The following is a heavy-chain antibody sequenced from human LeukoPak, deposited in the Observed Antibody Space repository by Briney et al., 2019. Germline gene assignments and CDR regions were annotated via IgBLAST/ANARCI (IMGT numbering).Heavy chain of an antibody. Sequence: GGSLRLSCTVSGFTFSSFTMNWVRQGPGKGLEWVASISNSGDYISYADSLKGRFTISRDNAKNSLYLQMNSLRAEDTAVYYCARVKWDSSGLDYFDYWGQGTLVTVSS. V-gene: IGHV3-21*01. J-gene: IGHJ4*02. CDR3: ARVKWDSSGLDYFDY. D-gene: IGHD3-22*01. CDR2: ISNSGDYI. CDR1: GFTFSSFT.